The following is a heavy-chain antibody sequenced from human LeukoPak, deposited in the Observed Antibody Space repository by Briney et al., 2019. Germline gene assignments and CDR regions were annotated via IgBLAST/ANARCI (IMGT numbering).Heavy chain of an antibody. J-gene: IGHJ6*03. CDR2: IYYSGSS. Sequence: SETLSLTCIVSGGSISSRTYYWGWIRQPPGKGLEWIGNIYYSGSSYYNPSLKSRVTISVDTSKNQFSLKLSSVTAADTAVYYCASPSSSSGEYYYYYMDVWGKGTTVTVSS. CDR1: GGSISSRTYY. D-gene: IGHD6-6*01. CDR3: ASPSSSSGEYYYYYMDV. V-gene: IGHV4-39*07.